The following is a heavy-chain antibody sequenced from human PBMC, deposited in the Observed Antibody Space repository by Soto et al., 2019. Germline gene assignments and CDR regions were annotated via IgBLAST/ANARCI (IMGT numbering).Heavy chain of an antibody. CDR2: IYHSGNT. J-gene: IGHJ5*02. V-gene: IGHV4-38-2*01. Sequence: EXLSLTCAFSGYSISSFYYWGWIRQPPGKGLEWIGNIYHSGNTYYNPSLKSRVTISVDTAKNQFSLNLSSVTAADTAVYYCARVFDWKSWFDPWGQGTLVTVSS. CDR1: GYSISSFYY. D-gene: IGHD3-9*01. CDR3: ARVFDWKSWFDP.